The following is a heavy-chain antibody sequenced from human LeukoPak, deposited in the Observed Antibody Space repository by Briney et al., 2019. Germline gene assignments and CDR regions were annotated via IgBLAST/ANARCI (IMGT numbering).Heavy chain of an antibody. J-gene: IGHJ4*02. Sequence: SVKVSCKASGGTFSSYAISWVRQAPGQGLEWMGRIIPTFGTANYAQKFQGRVTITTDESTSTAYMELSSLRSEDTAVYYCARETRGYSYGHTGPFFDYWGQGTLVTVSS. D-gene: IGHD5-18*01. V-gene: IGHV1-69*05. CDR3: ARETRGYSYGHTGPFFDY. CDR1: GGTFSSYA. CDR2: IIPTFGTA.